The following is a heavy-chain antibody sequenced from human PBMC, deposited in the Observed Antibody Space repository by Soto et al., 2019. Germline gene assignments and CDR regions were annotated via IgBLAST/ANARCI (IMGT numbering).Heavy chain of an antibody. CDR1: GGTLSRSA. CDR3: ARGPTCGGDCYGAHNCFDP. D-gene: IGHD2-21*02. V-gene: IGHV1-69*13. CDR2: IITIFGTA. J-gene: IGHJ5*02. Sequence: GASVKVSWKAYGGTLSRSAISWVRQDPGQGLEWMGGIITIFGTANYAQKFQSRVTITADESTSKAYMELSSLRSEDTAVYYCARGPTCGGDCYGAHNCFDPWGQGTLVTVSS.